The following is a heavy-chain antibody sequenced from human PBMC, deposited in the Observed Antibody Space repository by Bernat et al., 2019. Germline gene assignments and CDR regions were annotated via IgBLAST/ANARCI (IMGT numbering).Heavy chain of an antibody. D-gene: IGHD3-16*01. J-gene: IGHJ4*02. V-gene: IGHV3-23*01. CDR3: AKRPDVFGGITPNDY. CDR2: ISGSGGNT. Sequence: EVQLLESGGGLVQPGGSLRLSCAASGFTFSTYAMSWVRQAPGKGLEWVSTISGSGGNTYYADSVKGRFTISRDNSKNTLYLQMNSLRAEDTAVYYCAKRPDVFGGITPNDYWGQGTLVTVSS. CDR1: GFTFSTYA.